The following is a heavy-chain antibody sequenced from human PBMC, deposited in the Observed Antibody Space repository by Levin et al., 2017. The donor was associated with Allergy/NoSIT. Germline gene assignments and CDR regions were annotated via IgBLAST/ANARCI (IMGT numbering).Heavy chain of an antibody. CDR3: AKVGDSSGWLAPTSQYYFDY. CDR1: GFTFSSYG. Sequence: GESLKISCAASGFTFSSYGMHWVRQAPGKGLEWVAVISYDGSNKYYADSVKGRFTISRDNSKNTLYLQMNSLRAEDTAVYYCAKVGDSSGWLAPTSQYYFDYWGQGTLVTVSS. D-gene: IGHD6-19*01. CDR2: ISYDGSNK. J-gene: IGHJ4*02. V-gene: IGHV3-30*18.